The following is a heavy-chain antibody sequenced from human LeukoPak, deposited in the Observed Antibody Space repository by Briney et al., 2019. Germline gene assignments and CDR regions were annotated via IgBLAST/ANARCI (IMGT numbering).Heavy chain of an antibody. V-gene: IGHV1-2*02. D-gene: IGHD3-22*01. CDR2: INPNSGGT. CDR3: ARDPLSGDSSGYPDY. Sequence: ASVKVSCKASGYTFTGYYMHWVRQAPGQGLEWMGWINPNSGGTNYAQKFQGRVTMTGDTSISTAYMELSRLRSDDTAVYYCARDPLSGDSSGYPDYWGQGTLVTVSS. CDR1: GYTFTGYY. J-gene: IGHJ4*02.